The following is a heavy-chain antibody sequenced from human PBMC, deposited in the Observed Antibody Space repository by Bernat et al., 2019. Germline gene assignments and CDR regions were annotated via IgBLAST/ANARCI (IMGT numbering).Heavy chain of an antibody. V-gene: IGHV3-33*01. CDR2: IWYDGSNK. Sequence: QVQLVESGGGVVQPRRSLRLSCAASGFTFSSYGMHWVRQAPGKGLEWVAVIWYDGSNKYYADSVKGRFTISRDNSKNTLYLQMNSLRAEDTAVYYCARDGSGYPGAFDIWGQGTMVTVSS. CDR3: ARDGSGYPGAFDI. J-gene: IGHJ3*02. D-gene: IGHD3-3*01. CDR1: GFTFSSYG.